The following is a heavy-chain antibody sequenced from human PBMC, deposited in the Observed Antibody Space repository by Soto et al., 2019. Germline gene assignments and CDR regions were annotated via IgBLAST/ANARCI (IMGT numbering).Heavy chain of an antibody. J-gene: IGHJ6*02. V-gene: IGHV3-23*01. D-gene: IGHD1-7*01. CDR1: GFTFSSYA. Sequence: GGSLRLSCAASGFTFSSYAMSWVRQAPGKGLEWVSAISGSGGSTYYADSVKGRFTISRDNSKNTLYLQMNSLRAEDTAVYYCAKSITGTTSYYYYGMDVWGQGTTVTVSS. CDR3: AKSITGTTSYYYYGMDV. CDR2: ISGSGGST.